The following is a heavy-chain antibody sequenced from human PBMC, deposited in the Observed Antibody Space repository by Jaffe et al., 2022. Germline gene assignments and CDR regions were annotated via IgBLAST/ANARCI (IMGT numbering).Heavy chain of an antibody. Sequence: QLQLQESGPGLVKPSETLPLTCTVSGGSISSSSYFWGWIRQPPGKGLEWIGSIYYSGTTYYNPSLKSRVTISVDTSRNQFSLRLSSVTAADTAVYYCARHRQSIVTTEIDYWGQGTLVTVSS. D-gene: IGHD5-12*01. CDR2: IYYSGTT. J-gene: IGHJ4*02. CDR1: GGSISSSSYF. CDR3: ARHRQSIVTTEIDY. V-gene: IGHV4-39*01.